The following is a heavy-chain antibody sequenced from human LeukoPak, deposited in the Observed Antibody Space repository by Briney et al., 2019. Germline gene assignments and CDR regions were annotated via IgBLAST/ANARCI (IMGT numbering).Heavy chain of an antibody. Sequence: PGGSLRLSCAASGFTFSSYSMNWVRQAPGKGLEWVSYISSSSSTIYYADSVKGRFTISRDNAKNSLYLQMNSLRAEDTAVYYCARDPLYDSSGYYSYYFDYWGQGTLVTVSA. J-gene: IGHJ4*02. CDR1: GFTFSSYS. V-gene: IGHV3-48*01. CDR3: ARDPLYDSSGYYSYYFDY. CDR2: ISSSSSTI. D-gene: IGHD3-22*01.